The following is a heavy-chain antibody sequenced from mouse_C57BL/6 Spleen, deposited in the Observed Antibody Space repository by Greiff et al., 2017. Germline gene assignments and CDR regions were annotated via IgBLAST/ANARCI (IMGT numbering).Heavy chain of an antibody. CDR3: ARGVLRPAWFAY. V-gene: IGHV1-9*01. CDR1: GYTFTGYW. CDR2: ILPGSGST. J-gene: IGHJ3*01. Sequence: QVQLKQSGAELMKPGASVKLSCKATGYTFTGYWIEWVKQRPGHGLEWIGKILPGSGSTNYNEKFKGKATLSAEKSSNTAYMQLSSLTTEDSSIYYCARGVLRPAWFAYWGQGTLVTVSA. D-gene: IGHD3-2*02.